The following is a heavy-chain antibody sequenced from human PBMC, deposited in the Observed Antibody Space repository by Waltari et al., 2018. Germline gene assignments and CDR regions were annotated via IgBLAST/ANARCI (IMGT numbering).Heavy chain of an antibody. D-gene: IGHD5-12*01. J-gene: IGHJ6*02. CDR1: GGSISSHY. CDR2: IYYSGSP. Sequence: QVQLQESGPGLVKPSETLSLTCTVSGGSISSHYWSWIRQPPGKGLEWIGYIYYSGSPHYNPSLTSRVPISVDTSKNQFSLKLSSVTPADTAVYYCARGSIVATIITYYYYGMDVWGQGTTVTVSS. V-gene: IGHV4-59*11. CDR3: ARGSIVATIITYYYYGMDV.